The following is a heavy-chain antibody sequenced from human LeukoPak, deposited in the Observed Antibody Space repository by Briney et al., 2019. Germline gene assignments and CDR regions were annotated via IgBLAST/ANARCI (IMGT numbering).Heavy chain of an antibody. J-gene: IGHJ4*02. CDR1: GFTFSSYG. CDR2: IRYDGSNK. CDR3: AKVLLSGTYNSDFDY. Sequence: PGGSLRLSCAASGFTFSSYGMHWVRQAPGKGLEWVAFIRYDGSNKYYADSVKGRFTISRDNSKNTLYLQMNSLRAEDTAVYYCAKVLLSGTYNSDFDYWGQGTLVTVSS. V-gene: IGHV3-30*02. D-gene: IGHD1-26*01.